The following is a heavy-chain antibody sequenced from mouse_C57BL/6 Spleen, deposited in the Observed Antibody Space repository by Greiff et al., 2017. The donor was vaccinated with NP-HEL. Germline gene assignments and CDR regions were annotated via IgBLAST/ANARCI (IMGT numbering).Heavy chain of an antibody. D-gene: IGHD1-1*01. J-gene: IGHJ1*03. CDR2: IYPGGGYT. CDR3: ARFGSFRHWYFDV. V-gene: IGHV1-63*01. Sequence: QVQLQQSGAELVRPGTSVKMSCKASGYTFTNYWIGWAKQRPGHGLEWIGDIYPGGGYTNYNEKFKGKATLTADKSSSTAYMQFSSLTSEDSAIYYCARFGSFRHWYFDVWGTGTTVTVSS. CDR1: GYTFTNYW.